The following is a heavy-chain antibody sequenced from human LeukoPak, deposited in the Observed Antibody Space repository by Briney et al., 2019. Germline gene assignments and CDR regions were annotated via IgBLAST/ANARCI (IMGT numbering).Heavy chain of an antibody. D-gene: IGHD2-2*02. CDR2: ISGSGGST. CDR1: GFTFSSYA. CDR3: AKLSAAISDIDWFDP. V-gene: IGHV3-23*01. Sequence: GGSLRLSCEASGFTFSSYAMSWVRQAPGKGLEWVSAISGSGGSTYYADSVKGRFTISRDNSKNTLYLQMNSLRAEDTAVYYCAKLSAAISDIDWFDPWGQGTLVTVSS. J-gene: IGHJ5*02.